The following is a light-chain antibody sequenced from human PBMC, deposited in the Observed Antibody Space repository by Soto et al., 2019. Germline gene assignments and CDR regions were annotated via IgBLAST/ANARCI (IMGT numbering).Light chain of an antibody. CDR1: SSNIGADYD. V-gene: IGLV1-40*01. CDR3: IVSGSRVV. CDR2: GNS. Sequence: QSVLTQPPSVSGAPGQRVTISCTGSSSNIGADYDVHWYQQLPGTAPKLLIYGNSNRPSGVPDRFSGSKSGTSAFLAITGLQAEDEADYDSIVSGSRVVFGGGTKLTVL. J-gene: IGLJ2*01.